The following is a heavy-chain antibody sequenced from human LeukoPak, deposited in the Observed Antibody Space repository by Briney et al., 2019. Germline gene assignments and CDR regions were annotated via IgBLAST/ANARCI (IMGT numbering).Heavy chain of an antibody. CDR3: ARRRYSGSIGNWFDP. CDR2: IYHSGST. J-gene: IGHJ5*02. Sequence: SETLSLTCAVSGYSISSGYYWGWIRQPPGKGLAWIGSIYHSGSTYYNPSLKSRVTISVDTSKNQFSLKLSSVTAADTAVYYCARRRYSGSIGNWFDPWGQGTLVTVSS. CDR1: GYSISSGYY. D-gene: IGHD1-26*01. V-gene: IGHV4-38-2*01.